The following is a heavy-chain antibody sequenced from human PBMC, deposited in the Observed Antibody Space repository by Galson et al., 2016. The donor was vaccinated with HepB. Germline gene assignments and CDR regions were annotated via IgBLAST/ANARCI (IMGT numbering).Heavy chain of an antibody. Sequence: SVKVSCKASGYTFTNYDINWVRQASGQGLEWVGRLNPRSGDTDYAQRFQGRVNLTRNTAIGTAFMELRGLRSDDTAIYYCAGGLSGSGTHYNPLGYWGQGTLVTVSS. CDR1: GYTFTNYD. V-gene: IGHV1-8*01. J-gene: IGHJ4*02. CDR3: AGGLSGSGTHYNPLGY. CDR2: LNPRSGDT. D-gene: IGHD3-10*01.